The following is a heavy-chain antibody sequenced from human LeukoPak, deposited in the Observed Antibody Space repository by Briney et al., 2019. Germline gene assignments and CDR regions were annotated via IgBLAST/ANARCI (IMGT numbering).Heavy chain of an antibody. CDR2: INHSGST. CDR1: GGSISSYY. D-gene: IGHD3-3*01. J-gene: IGHJ3*02. Sequence: PSETLSLTCTVSGGSISSYYWSWIRQPPGKGLEWIGEINHSGSTNYNPSLKSRVTISVDTSKNQFSLKLSSVTAADTAVYYCAREPPYYDFWSGTSDAFDIWGQGTMVTVSS. CDR3: AREPPYYDFWSGTSDAFDI. V-gene: IGHV4-34*01.